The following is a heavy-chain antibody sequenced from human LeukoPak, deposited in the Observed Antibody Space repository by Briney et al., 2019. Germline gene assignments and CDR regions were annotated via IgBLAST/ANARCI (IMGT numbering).Heavy chain of an antibody. CDR3: ARGRGIAARRDYYYYMDV. CDR2: IGAYNGNT. Sequence: ASVKVSCKGSGYTFTSYGISWVRQAPGQGLEWMGWIGAYNGNTNYAQKLQGRVTMTTDTSTSTAYMELRSLRSDDTAVYYCARGRGIAARRDYYYYMDVWGKGTTVTVSS. D-gene: IGHD6-6*01. J-gene: IGHJ6*03. V-gene: IGHV1-18*01. CDR1: GYTFTSYG.